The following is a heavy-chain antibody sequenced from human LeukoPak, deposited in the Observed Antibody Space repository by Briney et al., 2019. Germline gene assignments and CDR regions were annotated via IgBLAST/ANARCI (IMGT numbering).Heavy chain of an antibody. CDR3: ARESVVVPAANYYGMDV. CDR2: ISSSSSYI. Sequence: GGSLRLSCAASGFTFSSYSMNWVRQAPGKGLEWVSSISSSSSYIYYADSVKGRFTISRDNAKNSLYLQMNSLRAEDTAVYYCARESVVVPAANYYGMDVWGKWTTVTVSS. D-gene: IGHD2-2*01. J-gene: IGHJ6*04. V-gene: IGHV3-21*01. CDR1: GFTFSSYS.